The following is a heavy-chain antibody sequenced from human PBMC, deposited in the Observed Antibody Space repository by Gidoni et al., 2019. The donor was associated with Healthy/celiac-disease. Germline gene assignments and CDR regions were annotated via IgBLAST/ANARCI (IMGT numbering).Heavy chain of an antibody. CDR3: ARGGDDDSPVDY. Sequence: QVQLQESGPGLVKPSETLSLTFAASGYSISRGYYWGWIRQPPGKGLEWIGSIYHSGSTYYNPSLKSRVTISVDTSKNQFSLKLSSVTAADTAMYYCARGGDDDSPVDYWGQGTLVTVSS. CDR1: GYSISRGYY. J-gene: IGHJ4*02. CDR2: IYHSGST. V-gene: IGHV4-38-2*01. D-gene: IGHD4-17*01.